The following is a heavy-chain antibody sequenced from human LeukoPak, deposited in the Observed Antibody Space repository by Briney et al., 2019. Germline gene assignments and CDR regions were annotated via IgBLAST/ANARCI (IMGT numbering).Heavy chain of an antibody. CDR1: GYTFTGYY. V-gene: IGHV1-2*02. J-gene: IGHJ4*02. Sequence: GASVKVSCKASGYTFTGYYMHWVRQAPGQGLEWMGWINPNSGGTNYAQKFQGRVTMTRDTSISTAYMELSRLRSDDTAVYYCARAAVVVLRRYFDYWGQGTLVTVSS. CDR2: INPNSGGT. CDR3: ARAAVVVLRRYFDY. D-gene: IGHD2-2*01.